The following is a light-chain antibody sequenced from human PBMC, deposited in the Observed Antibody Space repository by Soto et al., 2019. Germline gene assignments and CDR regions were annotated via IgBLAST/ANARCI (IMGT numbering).Light chain of an antibody. V-gene: IGKV3-15*01. CDR1: QNVYNN. Sequence: EIVMTQSPATLSVSPGEGATLSCKASQNVYNNLAWYQQRPGQPPRLLIYDASTRATGISARFSGSGYGTGFALTISSLQSEDFAVYFCQQCRNCPHTFGGGPKVEIK. CDR3: QQCRNCPHT. J-gene: IGKJ4*01. CDR2: DAS.